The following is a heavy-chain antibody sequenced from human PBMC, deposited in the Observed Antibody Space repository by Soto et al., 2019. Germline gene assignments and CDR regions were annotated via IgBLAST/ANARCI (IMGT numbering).Heavy chain of an antibody. CDR3: ARGEGRLVGTWFDP. CDR2: INHSGST. D-gene: IGHD5-12*01. CDR1: GGSFSGHS. V-gene: IGHV4-34*01. Sequence: PSETLCVTCDVYGGSFSGHSWTWIRQRPGKGLEWLGEINHSGSTNYNPSLESRVTISLDTSKTQFSLKLTSVTAADTAVYYCARGEGRLVGTWFDPWGQGTLVTVSS. J-gene: IGHJ5*02.